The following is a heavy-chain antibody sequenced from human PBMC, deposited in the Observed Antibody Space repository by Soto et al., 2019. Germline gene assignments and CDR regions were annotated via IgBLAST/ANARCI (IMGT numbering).Heavy chain of an antibody. J-gene: IGHJ6*02. CDR3: ARSYYGSGSYSYDSGMDV. CDR2: IYYSGST. V-gene: IGHV4-59*01. D-gene: IGHD3-10*01. CDR1: GGSLSSYY. Sequence: SETLSLTCTVSGGSLSSYYWSWIRQPPGKGLEWIGYIYYSGSTNYNPSLKSRVTISVDTSKNQFSLKLSSVPAADTAVYYCARSYYGSGSYSYDSGMDVWGQEPTVTAP.